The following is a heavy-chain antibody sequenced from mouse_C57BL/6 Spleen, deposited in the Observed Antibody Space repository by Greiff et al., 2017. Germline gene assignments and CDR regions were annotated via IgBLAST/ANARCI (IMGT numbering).Heavy chain of an antibody. Sequence: VQLQQPVAELVRPGSSVKLSCKASGYTFTSYWMHWVKQRPIQGLEWIGNIDPSDSETHYNQKFKDKATLTVDKSSSTAYMQLSSLTSEDSAVYYCAGGGITTGVATDFDYWGQGTTLTVSS. CDR2: IDPSDSET. V-gene: IGHV1-52*01. D-gene: IGHD1-1*01. CDR1: GYTFTSYW. CDR3: AGGGITTGVATDFDY. J-gene: IGHJ2*01.